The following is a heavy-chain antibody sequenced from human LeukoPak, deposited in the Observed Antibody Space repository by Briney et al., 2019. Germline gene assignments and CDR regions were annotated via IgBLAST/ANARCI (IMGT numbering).Heavy chain of an antibody. CDR2: MNPNSGNT. CDR3: AKSEGCSSTSCYGHYYYYYMDV. J-gene: IGHJ6*03. D-gene: IGHD2-2*01. Sequence: ASVKVSCKASGYTFTSYDINRVRQATGQGLEWMGWMNPNSGNTGYAQKFQGRVTITRNTSISTAYMELSSLRSEDTAVYYCAKSEGCSSTSCYGHYYYYYMDVWGKGTTVTVSS. CDR1: GYTFTSYD. V-gene: IGHV1-8*03.